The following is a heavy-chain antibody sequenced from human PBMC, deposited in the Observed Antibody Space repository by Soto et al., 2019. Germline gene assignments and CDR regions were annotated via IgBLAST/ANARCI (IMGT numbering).Heavy chain of an antibody. CDR2: IYYSGST. V-gene: IGHV4-39*01. D-gene: IGHD3-10*01. J-gene: IGHJ4*02. CDR3: ARRSDYYGSGSYYSGYFDY. Sequence: SETLSLTCTVSGGSISISSYYWGWIRQPPGKGLEWIGSIYYSGSTYYNPSLKSRVTISVDTSKNQFSLKLSSVTAADTAVYYCARRSDYYGSGSYYSGYFDYWGQGTLVTVSS. CDR1: GGSISISSYY.